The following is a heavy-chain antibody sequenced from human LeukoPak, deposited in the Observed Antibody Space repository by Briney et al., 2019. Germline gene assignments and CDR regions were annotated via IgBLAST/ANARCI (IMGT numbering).Heavy chain of an antibody. CDR2: IYYSGST. J-gene: IGHJ4*02. V-gene: IGHV4-39*01. CDR3: ARQSYSSGWYTLNY. CDR1: GGSISSSSYY. D-gene: IGHD6-19*01. Sequence: SETLSLTCTVSGGSISSSSYYWGWIRQPPGKGLEWIGSIYYSGSTYYNPPLKSRVTISVDTSKNQFSLKLSSVTAADTAVYYCARQSYSSGWYTLNYWGQGTLVTVSS.